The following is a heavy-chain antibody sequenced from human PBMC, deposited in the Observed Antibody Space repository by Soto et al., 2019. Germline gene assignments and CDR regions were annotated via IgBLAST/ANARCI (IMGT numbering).Heavy chain of an antibody. CDR2: ISSNGGST. J-gene: IGHJ3*02. D-gene: IGHD2-8*01. Sequence: EVQLVESGGGLVQPGGSLRLSCAASGFTFSSYAMHWVRQAPGTGLEYVSAISSNGGSTYYANSVKGRFTISRDNSKNTLYLQMGSLRAEDMAVYYCARGHPNGYCTNGVCYNWGAGFDIWGQGTMVTVSS. CDR1: GFTFSSYA. CDR3: ARGHPNGYCTNGVCYNWGAGFDI. V-gene: IGHV3-64*01.